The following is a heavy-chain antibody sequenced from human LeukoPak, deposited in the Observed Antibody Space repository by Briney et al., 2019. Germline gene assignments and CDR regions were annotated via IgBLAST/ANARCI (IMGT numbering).Heavy chain of an antibody. CDR3: AKDPRDHAYGWSWRYFDY. Sequence: SVKVSCKASGGTFSSYAISWVRQAPGQGLEWMGGIIPIFGTANYAQKFRGRVTITADKSTRTAYMELSSLRPEDTAVYYCAKDPRDHAYGWSWRYFDYWGQGTLVTVSS. V-gene: IGHV1-69*06. J-gene: IGHJ4*02. CDR1: GGTFSSYA. CDR2: IIPIFGTA. D-gene: IGHD3-10*01.